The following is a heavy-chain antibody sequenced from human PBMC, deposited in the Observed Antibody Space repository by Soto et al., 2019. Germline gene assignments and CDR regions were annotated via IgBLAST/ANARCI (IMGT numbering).Heavy chain of an antibody. Sequence: QPGGSLRLSCAASGFTFGGSAMHWVRQASEKGLEWVGHIRSKTNSYATAYAESVKGRFTISRDDSMNTAYLQMNSLKTEDTAVYFRTRQTDAVQWLVVPTDYNFDYWGQGALV. CDR2: IRSKTNSYAT. CDR3: TRQTDAVQWLVVPTDYNFDY. CDR1: GFTFGGSA. V-gene: IGHV3-73*01. D-gene: IGHD6-19*01. J-gene: IGHJ4*02.